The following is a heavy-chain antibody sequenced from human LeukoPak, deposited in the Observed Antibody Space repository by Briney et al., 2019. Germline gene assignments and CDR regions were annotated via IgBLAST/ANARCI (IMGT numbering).Heavy chain of an antibody. V-gene: IGHV4-39*07. D-gene: IGHD3-3*01. CDR2: IYYSGST. CDR3: ASEGYDFWSGTPTGWFDP. Sequence: PSETLSLTCTVSGGSISSSSSYWGWIRQPPGEGLEWIGSIYYSGSTYYNPSLKSRVTISVDTSKNQFSLKLRSVTAADTAVYYCASEGYDFWSGTPTGWFDPWGQGTLVTVSS. CDR1: GGSISSSSSY. J-gene: IGHJ5*02.